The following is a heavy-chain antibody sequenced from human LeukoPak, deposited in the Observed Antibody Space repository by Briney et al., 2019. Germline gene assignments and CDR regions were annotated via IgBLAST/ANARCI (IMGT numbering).Heavy chain of an antibody. CDR3: ARHQDIGAAGIDAFDF. D-gene: IGHD6-13*01. J-gene: IGHJ3*01. V-gene: IGHV5-51*01. CDR1: GYSFTSYW. Sequence: GESLKISCKGSGYSFTSYWIGWVRQMPGKGLDWMGIIYPGDSDTRYSPSFQGQVTISADKSISTAYLQWSSLKASDTAMFYCARHQDIGAAGIDAFDFWGQGTMVTVSS. CDR2: IYPGDSDT.